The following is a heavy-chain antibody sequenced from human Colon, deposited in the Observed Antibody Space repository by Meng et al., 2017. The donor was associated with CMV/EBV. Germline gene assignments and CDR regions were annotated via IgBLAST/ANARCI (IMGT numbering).Heavy chain of an antibody. CDR2: IYDTGSR. D-gene: IGHD2-21*02. Sequence: GGSLRLSCAASCFSVSRNYVSWVRQGPGKGLEWLAVIYDTGSRYYADSVKGRFTVSRDESKNTVFLQMNNLRPEDTAVYYCARNRLECGGDCYFADSWGQGTLVTVSS. CDR3: ARNRLECGGDCYFADS. CDR1: CFSVSRNY. J-gene: IGHJ5*02. V-gene: IGHV3-53*01.